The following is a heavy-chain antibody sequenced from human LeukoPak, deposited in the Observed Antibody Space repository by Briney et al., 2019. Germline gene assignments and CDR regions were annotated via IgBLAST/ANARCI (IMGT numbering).Heavy chain of an antibody. CDR2: ISGSGGST. V-gene: IGHV3-23*01. Sequence: GGSLRLSCAASGFTFSSYAMSWVRQAPGKGLEWVSAISGSGGSTYYADSVKGRFTVSRDNSKNTLFLQMNSLRAEDTAVYYCAKDGGLWVSAHWGDSWGRGTLVTVSS. CDR1: GFTFSSYA. D-gene: IGHD7-27*01. J-gene: IGHJ4*02. CDR3: AKDGGLWVSAHWGDS.